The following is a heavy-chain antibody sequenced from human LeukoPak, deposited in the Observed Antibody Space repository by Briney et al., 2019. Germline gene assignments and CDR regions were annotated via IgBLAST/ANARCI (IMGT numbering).Heavy chain of an antibody. J-gene: IGHJ4*02. CDR3: ARAVRYYYGSGSYSCFDY. Sequence: GGSLRLSCAASGFTFSSYWMHWVRQAPGKGLVWVSRINSDGSSTSYADSVKGRFTISRDNAKNTLYLQMNSLRAEDTAVYYCARAVRYYYGSGSYSCFDYWGQGTLVTVFS. CDR2: INSDGSST. D-gene: IGHD3-10*01. CDR1: GFTFSSYW. V-gene: IGHV3-74*01.